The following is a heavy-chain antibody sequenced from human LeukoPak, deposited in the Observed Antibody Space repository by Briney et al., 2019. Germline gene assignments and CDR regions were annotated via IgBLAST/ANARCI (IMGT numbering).Heavy chain of an antibody. CDR1: GGSISSYY. J-gene: IGHJ3*02. D-gene: IGHD2-2*02. CDR2: IYYSGST. V-gene: IGHV4-59*08. CDR3: ARRTLDCSSTSCYISNGRHDAFDI. Sequence: PSETLSLTCTVSGGSISSYYWSWIRQPPGKGLEWIGYIYYSGSTNYNPSLKSRVTISVDTSENQFSLKLSSVTAADTAVYYCARRTLDCSSTSCYISNGRHDAFDIWGQGTMVTVSS.